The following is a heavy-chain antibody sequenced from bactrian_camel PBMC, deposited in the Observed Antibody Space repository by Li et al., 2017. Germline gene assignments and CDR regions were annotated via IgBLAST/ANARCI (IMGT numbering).Heavy chain of an antibody. D-gene: IGHD2*01. J-gene: IGHJ4*01. CDR2: INRDGANA. CDR1: GFEFSASD. Sequence: VQLVESGGGLAHPGGSLTLSCTASGFEFSASDMSWVRQVPGKRREWLSAINRDGANAYYADSVKGRFTTSRDNAKNTLYLQMNSLTIEDTAVYYCNIGRFMFSDTVLRGQGTQVTVS. V-gene: IGHV3S40*01. CDR3: NIGRFMFSDTVL.